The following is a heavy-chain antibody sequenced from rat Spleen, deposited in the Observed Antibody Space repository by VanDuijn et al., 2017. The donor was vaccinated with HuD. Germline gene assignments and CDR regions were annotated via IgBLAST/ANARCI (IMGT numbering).Heavy chain of an antibody. V-gene: IGHV5-29*01. J-gene: IGHJ4*01. D-gene: IGHD1-12*02. CDR2: ISYGDSSGHSST. CDR1: GFTFTDYG. Sequence: EVQLVESGGGLVQPGRSMKLSCAASGFTFTDYGMAWVRQAPTKGLEWVATISYGDSSGHSSTYYRDSVKGRFTISRDNAKSTLYLQMNSLRSEETATDHCTRDRMGPMDAWGQGASVTVSS. CDR3: TRDRMGPMDA.